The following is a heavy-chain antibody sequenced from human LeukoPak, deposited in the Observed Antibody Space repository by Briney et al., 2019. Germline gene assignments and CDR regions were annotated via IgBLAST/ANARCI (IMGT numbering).Heavy chain of an antibody. Sequence: GESLKISCKGSGYSFTGYWIGWVRQMPGKGLEWMGIIYPGDSDTRYSPSLQGQVTISADKSISAAYLQWSSLKASDTAMYYCARHYGDYDILTGSYPYVMDVWGQGTTVTVSS. V-gene: IGHV5-51*01. CDR2: IYPGDSDT. D-gene: IGHD3-9*01. CDR1: GYSFTGYW. J-gene: IGHJ6*02. CDR3: ARHYGDYDILTGSYPYVMDV.